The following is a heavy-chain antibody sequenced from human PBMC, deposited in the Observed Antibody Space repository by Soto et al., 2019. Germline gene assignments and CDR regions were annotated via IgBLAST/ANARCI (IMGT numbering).Heavy chain of an antibody. V-gene: IGHV3-21*01. D-gene: IGHD3-3*01. J-gene: IGHJ6*02. CDR3: ASYRWSGYYTALNYYYYGMDV. CDR1: GFTFSSYS. CDR2: ISSSSSYI. Sequence: GGSLRLSCAASGFTFSSYSMNWVRQAPGKGLEWASSISSSSSYIYYADSVKGRFTISRDNAKNSLYLQMNSLRAEDTAVYYCASYRWSGYYTALNYYYYGMDVWGQGTTVTVSS.